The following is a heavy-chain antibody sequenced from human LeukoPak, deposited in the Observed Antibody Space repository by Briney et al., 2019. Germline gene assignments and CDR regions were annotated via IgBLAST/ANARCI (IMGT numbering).Heavy chain of an antibody. CDR3: ARDRQWLVWWFDY. CDR1: GFTFSSYW. Sequence: GGSLRLSCAASGFTFSSYWMSWVRQAPGKGLEWVANIKQDGSEKYYVDSVKGRFSISRDNAKNSLYLQMNSLRAEDTAVYYCARDRQWLVWWFDYWGQGTLVTVSS. J-gene: IGHJ4*02. CDR2: IKQDGSEK. V-gene: IGHV3-7*04. D-gene: IGHD6-19*01.